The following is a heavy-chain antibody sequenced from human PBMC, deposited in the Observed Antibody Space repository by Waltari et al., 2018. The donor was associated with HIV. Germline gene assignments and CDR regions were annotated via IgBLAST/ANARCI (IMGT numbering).Heavy chain of an antibody. CDR2: MNPNSGNS. V-gene: IGHV1-8*01. J-gene: IGHJ6*02. D-gene: IGHD3-10*01. CDR3: ARGGEMGAPYVGMDV. CDR1: GYAFSKSD. Sequence: QAQLVQSGAEVKRPGASVKVSCKASGYAFSKSDFNWVRQATGQGLEWMGWMNPNSGNSGVVQKFQGRVTMTRDTSISTAYMELSSLGSEDTAVYYCARGGEMGAPYVGMDVWGQGTTVTVSS.